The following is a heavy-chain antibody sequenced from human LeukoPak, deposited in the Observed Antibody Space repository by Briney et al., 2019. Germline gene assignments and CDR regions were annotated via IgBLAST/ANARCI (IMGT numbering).Heavy chain of an antibody. V-gene: IGHV3-23*01. D-gene: IGHD1-26*01. CDR2: ITGSNTANT. CDR3: AKSLSGTYSPFDS. CDR1: GFTLSNYA. J-gene: IGHJ4*02. Sequence: GGSLILSCAASGFTLSNYAMGWVRPGPGEGLEWGSDITGSNTANTYYPQSVKGPFTHPRHNSKNTLYLQMNSLRAEETAEYYCAKSLSGTYSPFDSWGQGTLVTVSS.